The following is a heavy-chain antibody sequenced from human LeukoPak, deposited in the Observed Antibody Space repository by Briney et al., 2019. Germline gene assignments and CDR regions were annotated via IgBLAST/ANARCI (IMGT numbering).Heavy chain of an antibody. CDR1: GASITNYY. CDR2: IYPSGST. CDR3: ARVRPNWNDGTFDY. J-gene: IGHJ4*02. Sequence: KPSETLSLTCTVSGASITNYYWSWIRQSAGKGLEWIGRIYPSGSTHSNPSLKSRVTMSLDTSKNQFSLGLSSVTAADTAVYYCARVRPNWNDGTFDYCGQGTLVTVSS. V-gene: IGHV4-4*07. D-gene: IGHD1-1*01.